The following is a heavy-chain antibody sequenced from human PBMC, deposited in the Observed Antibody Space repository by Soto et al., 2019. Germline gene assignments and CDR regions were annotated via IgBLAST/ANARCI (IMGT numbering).Heavy chain of an antibody. J-gene: IGHJ4*02. CDR3: ARQRFGSGSGNDY. CDR2: IYPGDSDT. V-gene: IGHV5-51*01. CDR1: GYSFTTYW. D-gene: IGHD3-3*01. Sequence: PGASLKISCKASGYSFTTYWIAWVRQMPGKGLEWMGIIYPGDSDTRYSPSFQGQVTISADKSISTAYLQWSSLKASDTAMYYCARQRFGSGSGNDYWGQGTLVTVSS.